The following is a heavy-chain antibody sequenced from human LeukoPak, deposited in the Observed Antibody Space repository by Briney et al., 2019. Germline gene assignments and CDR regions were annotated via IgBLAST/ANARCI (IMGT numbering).Heavy chain of an antibody. D-gene: IGHD3-10*01. J-gene: IGHJ3*02. CDR1: GGSISSSSYY. Sequence: SETLSLTCTVSGGSISSSSYYWGWIRQPPGKGLEWIGSIYYSGSTYYSPSLRSRVTISLDTSRNQFSLKPNSVTAADTAVYYCAKSNGYGLVDIWGRGTMVTVSS. CDR3: AKSNGYGLVDI. V-gene: IGHV4-39*07. CDR2: IYYSGST.